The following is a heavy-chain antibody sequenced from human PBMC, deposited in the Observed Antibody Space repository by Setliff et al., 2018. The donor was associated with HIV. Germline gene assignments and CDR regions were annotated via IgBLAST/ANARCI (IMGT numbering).Heavy chain of an antibody. J-gene: IGHJ6*02. D-gene: IGHD4-17*01. Sequence: SVKVSCKASGGTFSSYAISWVRQAPGQGLEWMGGIIPIFGTANYAQKFQGRVTITTDESTSTAYMELSSLRSGDTAVYYCATDYGGAYYYYYYGMDVWGQGTTVTVSS. CDR3: ATDYGGAYYYYYYGMDV. V-gene: IGHV1-69*05. CDR2: IIPIFGTA. CDR1: GGTFSSYA.